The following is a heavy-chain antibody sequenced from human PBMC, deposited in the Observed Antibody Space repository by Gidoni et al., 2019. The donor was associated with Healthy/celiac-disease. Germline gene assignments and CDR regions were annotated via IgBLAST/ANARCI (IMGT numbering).Heavy chain of an antibody. D-gene: IGHD1-26*01. Sequence: EVQLVESGGGLVKPGGSLRLSCAASGFTFSSYSMNWVRQAPGKGLEWVSSISSSSSYIYYADSVKGRFTISRDNAKNSLYLQMNSLRAEDTAVYYCARDEWEDDAFDIWGQGTMVTVSS. J-gene: IGHJ3*02. CDR2: ISSSSSYI. CDR3: ARDEWEDDAFDI. V-gene: IGHV3-21*01. CDR1: GFTFSSYS.